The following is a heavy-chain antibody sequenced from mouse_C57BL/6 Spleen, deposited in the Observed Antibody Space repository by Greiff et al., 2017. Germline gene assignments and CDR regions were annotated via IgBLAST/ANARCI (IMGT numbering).Heavy chain of an antibody. D-gene: IGHD3-1*01. CDR2: IDPSDSYT. CDR3: ARRGYGSAMDY. J-gene: IGHJ4*01. Sequence: VQLQQPGAELVMPGASVKLSCKASGYTFTSYWMHWVKQRPGQGLEWIGEIDPSDSYTNYNQKFKGKSTLTVDKSSSTAYMQLSSLTSEYSAVYYCARRGYGSAMDYWGQGTSATVSS. CDR1: GYTFTSYW. V-gene: IGHV1-69*01.